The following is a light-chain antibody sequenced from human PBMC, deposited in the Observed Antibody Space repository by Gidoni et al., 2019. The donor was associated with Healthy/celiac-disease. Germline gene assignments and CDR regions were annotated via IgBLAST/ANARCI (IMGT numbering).Light chain of an antibody. CDR3: QQYNNWPLT. J-gene: IGKJ4*01. CDR2: VAS. CDR1: QSVRSN. V-gene: IGKV3-15*01. Sequence: ELVMTQSPATLSVSPGERATLSCRASQSVRSNFAWSQQTPGQAPRLLIYVASTRATGIPARFSGSGSGTEFTLTISSLQSEDFAVYYCQQYNNWPLTFXGXTKVEIK.